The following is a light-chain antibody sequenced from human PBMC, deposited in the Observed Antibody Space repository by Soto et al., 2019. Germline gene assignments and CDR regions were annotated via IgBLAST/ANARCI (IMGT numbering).Light chain of an antibody. CDR1: QGINSD. CDR2: DAS. Sequence: IQLTQSPSSLSASVGDRVTITCRASQGINSDLAWYQQKPGKAPKLLIYDASTLQTGFPSRFSSSGSGADLTITVSSLQPEDFASYYCQQVNSYPLTFGGGTKVEIK. V-gene: IGKV1-9*01. J-gene: IGKJ4*01. CDR3: QQVNSYPLT.